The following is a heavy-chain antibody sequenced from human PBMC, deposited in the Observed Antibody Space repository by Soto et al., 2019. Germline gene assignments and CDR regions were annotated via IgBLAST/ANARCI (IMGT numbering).Heavy chain of an antibody. CDR3: ARVSGERTYYSYGMDV. V-gene: IGHV3-30-3*01. CDR1: GFTFSSYA. D-gene: IGHD6-25*01. Sequence: QVQLVESGGGVVQPGRSLRLSCAASGFTFSSYAMHWVRQAPGKGLEWVAVISYDGSNKYYADSVKGRFTISRDNSKNXLYLQMNSLRAEDTAVYYCARVSGERTYYSYGMDVWGQGTTVTVSS. J-gene: IGHJ6*02. CDR2: ISYDGSNK.